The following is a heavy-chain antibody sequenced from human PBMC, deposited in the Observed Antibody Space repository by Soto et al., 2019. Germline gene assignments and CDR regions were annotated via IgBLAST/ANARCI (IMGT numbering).Heavy chain of an antibody. Sequence: SETLSLTCAVSGGSISSGGYSWSWVRQPPGKGLEWIGYIYHSGSTYYNPSLKSRVTISVDRSKNQFSLKLSSVTAADTAVYYCARGALHCSSTRCYVDYFDYWGQGALVTVSS. J-gene: IGHJ4*02. CDR3: ARGALHCSSTRCYVDYFDY. D-gene: IGHD2-2*01. CDR2: IYHSGST. CDR1: GGSISSGGYS. V-gene: IGHV4-30-2*01.